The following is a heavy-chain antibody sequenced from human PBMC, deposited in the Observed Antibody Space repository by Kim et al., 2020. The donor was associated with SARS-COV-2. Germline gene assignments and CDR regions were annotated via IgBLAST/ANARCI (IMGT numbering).Heavy chain of an antibody. Sequence: ASVKVSCKTSGYTFTNYGITWVRQAPGQGLEWMGWISVYNGNTKYTQKYQGRVTMSTDTFTSTAYMEMTSLSSDDTAVYFCARGIYYYDTSGYPYYSDNWGQGTLVAVSS. V-gene: IGHV1-18*04. J-gene: IGHJ4*02. CDR3: ARGIYYYDTSGYPYYSDN. CDR2: ISVYNGNT. CDR1: GYTFTNYG. D-gene: IGHD3-22*01.